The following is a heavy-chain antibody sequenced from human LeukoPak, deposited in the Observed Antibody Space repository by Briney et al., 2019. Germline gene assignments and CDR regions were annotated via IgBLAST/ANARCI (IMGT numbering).Heavy chain of an antibody. CDR3: AKDRRVVAAKYYYYFYGMDV. CDR1: GFTFSNAW. V-gene: IGHV3-23*01. D-gene: IGHD1-26*01. Sequence: PGGSLRLSCAASGFTFSNAWMSWVRQAPGKGLEWVSAISGSGGSTYYADSVKGRFTISRDNSKNTLYLQMNSLRAEDTAVYYCAKDRRVVAAKYYYYFYGMDVWGQGTTVTVSS. CDR2: ISGSGGST. J-gene: IGHJ6*02.